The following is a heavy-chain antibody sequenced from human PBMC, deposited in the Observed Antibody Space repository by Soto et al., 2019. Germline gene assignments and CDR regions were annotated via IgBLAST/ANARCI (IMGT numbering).Heavy chain of an antibody. V-gene: IGHV3-72*01. J-gene: IGHJ6*02. D-gene: IGHD6-13*01. CDR2: IRNKANSYYT. CDR3: ARDPDIAAAGYYYYYGMDV. Sequence: GGSLRLSCAASGFSFSDYYMDWVRQAPGKGLEWVGRIRNKANSYYTEYAASVKGRFTISRDDSKNSLYLQMNSLRAEDTAVYYCARDPDIAAAGYYYYYGMDVWGQGTTVTVSS. CDR1: GFSFSDYY.